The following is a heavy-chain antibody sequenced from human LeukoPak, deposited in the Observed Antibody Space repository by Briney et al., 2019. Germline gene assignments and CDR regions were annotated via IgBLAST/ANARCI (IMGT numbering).Heavy chain of an antibody. CDR2: MNPNSGNT. J-gene: IGHJ5*02. Sequence: ASVKVSCKASGYTFTSYDINWVRQATGQGLEWMGWMNPNSGNTGYAQKFQGRVTITRNTSISTAYMELSSLRSEDTAVYYCARDKAVVAATFWFDPWGQGTLVTVSS. CDR3: ARDKAVVAATFWFDP. CDR1: GYTFTSYD. D-gene: IGHD2-15*01. V-gene: IGHV1-8*03.